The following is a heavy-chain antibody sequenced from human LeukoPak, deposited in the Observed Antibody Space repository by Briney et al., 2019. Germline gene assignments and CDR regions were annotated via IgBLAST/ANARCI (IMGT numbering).Heavy chain of an antibody. J-gene: IGHJ4*02. D-gene: IGHD3-22*01. CDR3: ASNYYDSSGYYHLFDY. CDR1: GGSISSGGYS. Sequence: SETLFLTCAVSGGSISSGGYSWSCIRQPPGKGLEWIGYIYHSGSTYYNPSLKSRVTISVDRSKNQFSLKLSSVTAADTAVYYCASNYYDSSGYYHLFDYWGQGTLVTVSS. V-gene: IGHV4-30-2*01. CDR2: IYHSGST.